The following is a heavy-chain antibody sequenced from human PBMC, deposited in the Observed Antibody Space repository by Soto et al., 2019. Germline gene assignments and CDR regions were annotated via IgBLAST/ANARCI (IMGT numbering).Heavy chain of an antibody. CDR2: IWYDGSNK. J-gene: IGHJ4*02. CDR3: ARESEEYYFDY. Sequence: QSGGSLRLSCAASGFTFSTYGMHWVRQAPGKGLEWVAAIWYDGSNKYYTDSVKGRFTISRDNFKNTLYLQMNSLRAEDTAVYYCARESEEYYFDYWGQGTLVTVSS. V-gene: IGHV3-33*01. CDR1: GFTFSTYG.